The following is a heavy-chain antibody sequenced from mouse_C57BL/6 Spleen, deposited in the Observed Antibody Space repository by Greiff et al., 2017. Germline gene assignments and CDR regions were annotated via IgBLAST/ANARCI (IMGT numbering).Heavy chain of an antibody. D-gene: IGHD2-3*01. CDR2: IWSDGST. J-gene: IGHJ3*01. Sequence: VQLKESGPGLVAPSQSLSITCTVSGFSLTSYGVHWVRQPPGKGLEWLVVIWSDGSTTYNSALKSRLSISKDNAKSQVFLKMNRLQTDDTAMYYCARREDDGYYEFAYWGQGTLVTVSA. V-gene: IGHV2-6*03. CDR3: ARREDDGYYEFAY. CDR1: GFSLTSYG.